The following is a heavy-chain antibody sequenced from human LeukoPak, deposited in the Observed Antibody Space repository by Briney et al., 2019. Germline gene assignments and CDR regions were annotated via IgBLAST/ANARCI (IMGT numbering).Heavy chain of an antibody. CDR1: GGSISSYY. D-gene: IGHD3-22*01. V-gene: IGHV4-4*07. J-gene: IGHJ4*02. CDR2: IYTSGST. Sequence: SETLSLTCTVSGGSISSYYWSWIRQPAGKGLEWIGRIYTSGSTTYNPSLKSRVTMSVDTSKNQFSLKLSSVTAADTAVYYCAREGYYDSSGYQFDYWGQGTLVTVSS. CDR3: AREGYYDSSGYQFDY.